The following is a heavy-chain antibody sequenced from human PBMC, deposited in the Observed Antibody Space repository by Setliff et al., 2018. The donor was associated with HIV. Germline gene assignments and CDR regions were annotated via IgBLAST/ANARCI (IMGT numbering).Heavy chain of an antibody. J-gene: IGHJ5*02. CDR3: VKDVSWAAS. D-gene: IGHD2-15*01. Sequence: GGSLRLSCEASEFTFNSYGMHWVRQAPGKGLEWVALISYDGSDKFYGDSAKGRFTISRDSSKNTLYLQMDSLRVDDTAVYYCVKDVSWAASWGQGTLVTVSS. CDR2: ISYDGSDK. CDR1: EFTFNSYG. V-gene: IGHV3-30*18.